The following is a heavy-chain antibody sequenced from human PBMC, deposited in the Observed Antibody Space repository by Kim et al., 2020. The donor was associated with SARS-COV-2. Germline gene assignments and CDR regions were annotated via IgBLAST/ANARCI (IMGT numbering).Heavy chain of an antibody. V-gene: IGHV4-39*01. D-gene: IGHD1-1*01. CDR2: IFYSGKT. J-gene: IGHJ4*01. Sequence: SETMSLTCTVSGGFISNENYYWDWIRQAPGKGLEWIGRIFYSGKTSYNPSLRSRVTIPADTSKNQFSLQSSSVTAADTAVYYRAAFNQQLVRPSFDDWG. CDR1: GGFISNENYY. CDR3: AAFNQQLVRPSFDD.